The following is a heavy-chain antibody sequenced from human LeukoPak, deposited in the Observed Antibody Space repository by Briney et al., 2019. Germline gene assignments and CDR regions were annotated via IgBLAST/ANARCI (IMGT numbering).Heavy chain of an antibody. CDR1: GYSISSGYY. D-gene: IGHD4-17*01. CDR2: MFHSGST. V-gene: IGHV4-38-2*01. Sequence: SETLSLTCAVSGYSISSGYYWGWIRQPPGKGLEWIGHMFHSGSTYYNPSLKSRVSISGDTSKNKYSFSLTSVTAADTAVYYCARKNADGDYVWVLDYWGQGTLVTVSS. J-gene: IGHJ4*02. CDR3: ARKNADGDYVWVLDY.